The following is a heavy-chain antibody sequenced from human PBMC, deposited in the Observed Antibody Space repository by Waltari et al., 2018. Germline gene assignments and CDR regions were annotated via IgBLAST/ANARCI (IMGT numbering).Heavy chain of an antibody. CDR3: ARGPHCSGGSCREYYYYYYYMDV. Sequence: QVQLQQWGAGLLKPSETLSLTCAVYGGSFSGYYWSWIRQPPGKGLEWIGEINHSGSTNYNPSLKSRVTISVETSKNQFSLKLSSVTAADTAVYYCARGPHCSGGSCREYYYYYYYMDVWGKGTTVTVSS. CDR1: GGSFSGYY. D-gene: IGHD2-15*01. J-gene: IGHJ6*03. CDR2: INHSGST. V-gene: IGHV4-34*01.